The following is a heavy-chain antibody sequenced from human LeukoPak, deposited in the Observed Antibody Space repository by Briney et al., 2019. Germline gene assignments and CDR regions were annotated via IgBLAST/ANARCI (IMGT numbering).Heavy chain of an antibody. V-gene: IGHV3-21*01. J-gene: IGHJ3*02. CDR2: ISTSSSYI. CDR3: ARVDGQAFDI. Sequence: GGSLRLSCAASGFTFSSYGMNWVRQAPGKGLEWVSSISTSSSYIYYADSVKGRFTISRDNAKNSLYLQMNSLRAEDTAVYYCARVDGQAFDIWGQGTMVTVSS. CDR1: GFTFSSYG. D-gene: IGHD3/OR15-3a*01.